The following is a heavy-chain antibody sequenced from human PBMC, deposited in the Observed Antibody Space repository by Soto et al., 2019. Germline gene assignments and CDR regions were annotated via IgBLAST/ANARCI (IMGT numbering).Heavy chain of an antibody. V-gene: IGHV3-30*18. Sequence: GGSLRLSCAASGFTFSIYGMHWVRQAPGKGLEWVAVISYDGSNKYYADSVKGRFTISRDNSKNTLYLQMNSLRAEDTAVYYCAKDHGVVVVAANFDSWGQGTLVTVSS. CDR2: ISYDGSNK. CDR3: AKDHGVVVVAANFDS. D-gene: IGHD2-15*01. CDR1: GFTFSIYG. J-gene: IGHJ4*02.